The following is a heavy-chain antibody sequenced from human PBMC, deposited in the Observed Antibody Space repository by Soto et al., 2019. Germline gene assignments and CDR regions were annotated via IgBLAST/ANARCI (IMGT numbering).Heavy chain of an antibody. CDR2: IYYSGST. J-gene: IGHJ1*01. CDR3: ARDSDYYGSGSPFKH. CDR1: GGSVSSGRYY. Sequence: ETLSLTGTVSGGSVSSGRYYWSWIRQPPGKGLEWIGYIYYSGSTNYNPSLKSRVTISVDTSKNQFSLKLSSVTAADTAVYYCARDSDYYGSGSPFKHWGQGTLVTVS. D-gene: IGHD3-10*01. V-gene: IGHV4-61*01.